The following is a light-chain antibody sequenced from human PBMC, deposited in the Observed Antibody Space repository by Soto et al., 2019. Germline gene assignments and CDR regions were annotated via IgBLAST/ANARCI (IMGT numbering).Light chain of an antibody. Sequence: DIVMTQTPLSLPVTPGEPASISCRSSQSLLDSDDGNTYLDWYLQKPGQSPQLLIYTLSYRDSGVQDRFSGSGSGTDFTLKISRVEAEDVGVYYCMQRIEFPGYTFGQGTKLEIK. CDR2: TLS. CDR3: MQRIEFPGYT. J-gene: IGKJ2*01. V-gene: IGKV2-40*01. CDR1: QSLLDSDDGNTY.